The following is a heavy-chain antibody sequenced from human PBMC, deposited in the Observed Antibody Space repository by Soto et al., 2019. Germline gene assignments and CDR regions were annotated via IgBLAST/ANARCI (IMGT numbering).Heavy chain of an antibody. J-gene: IGHJ4*02. Sequence: GESLKISCKGSGYSFTSYGISWVRQAPGQGLEWMGWISAYNGNTNYAQKLQGRVTMTTDTSTSTAYMELRSLRSDDTAVYYCARDSQKPRLTFWSGSSPLDYWGQGTLVTVSS. CDR3: ARDSQKPRLTFWSGSSPLDY. D-gene: IGHD3-3*01. CDR1: GYSFTSYG. V-gene: IGHV1-18*04. CDR2: ISAYNGNT.